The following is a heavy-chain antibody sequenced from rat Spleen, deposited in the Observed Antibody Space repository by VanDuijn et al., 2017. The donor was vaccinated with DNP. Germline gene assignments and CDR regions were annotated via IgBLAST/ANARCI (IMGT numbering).Heavy chain of an antibody. V-gene: IGHV5-20*01. CDR1: RFTFSDYY. Sequence: EVQLVESDGGLVQPGRSLKLSCAASRFTFSDYYMAWVRQAPTKGLEWVASISDDSGTTYYRDSVKGRFTISRDNAESSLYLQMDSLRSEDTATYYCARRGGTTGGFAYWGQGTLVTVSS. CDR2: ISDDSGTT. D-gene: IGHD1-5*01. CDR3: ARRGGTTGGFAY. J-gene: IGHJ3*01.